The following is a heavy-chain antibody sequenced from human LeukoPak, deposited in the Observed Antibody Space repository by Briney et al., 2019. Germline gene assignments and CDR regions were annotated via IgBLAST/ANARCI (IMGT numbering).Heavy chain of an antibody. CDR1: GGTFSSYT. CDR2: ILPILGIA. D-gene: IGHD7-27*01. V-gene: IGHV1-69*02. CDR3: ARVRWGNYYYYYGMDV. J-gene: IGHJ6*02. Sequence: AASVTVSCKASGGTFSSYTISWVRQAPGQGFEWMGRILPILGIANYAQKFQGRVTITADKSTSTAYMELSSLRSEDTAVYYCARVRWGNYYYYYGMDVWGQGTTVTVSS.